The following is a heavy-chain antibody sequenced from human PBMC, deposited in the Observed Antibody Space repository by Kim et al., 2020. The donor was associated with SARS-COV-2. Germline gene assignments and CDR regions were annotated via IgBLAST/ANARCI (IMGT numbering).Heavy chain of an antibody. CDR2: ISSSSSYI. CDR1: GFTFSSYS. V-gene: IGHV3-21*01. CDR3: ERDQGGAAGTTNY. J-gene: IGHJ4*02. Sequence: GGSLRLSCAASGFTFSSYSMNWVRQAPGKGLEWVSSISSSSSYIYYADPVKGRFTISRDNAKNSLYLQMNSLRAEDTAVYYCERDQGGAAGTTNYWGQGTLVTVSS. D-gene: IGHD6-13*01.